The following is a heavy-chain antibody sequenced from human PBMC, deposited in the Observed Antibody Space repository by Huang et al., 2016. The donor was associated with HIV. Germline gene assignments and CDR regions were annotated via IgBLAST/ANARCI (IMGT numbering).Heavy chain of an antibody. D-gene: IGHD5-12*01. V-gene: IGHV3-23*01. J-gene: IGHJ4*02. CDR3: AKDRGDGYSGYDYDY. Sequence: EVQLWESGGTLVQPGGSLRLSCGASGFTFSNYTMSWVRQARGKGLGLVSFISGSSGTIYYADAVKGRFTISRDNVKKTVYLQMNSLRVEDAAVYYCAKDRGDGYSGYDYDYWGQGTLVTVSS. CDR1: GFTFSNYT. CDR2: ISGSSGTI.